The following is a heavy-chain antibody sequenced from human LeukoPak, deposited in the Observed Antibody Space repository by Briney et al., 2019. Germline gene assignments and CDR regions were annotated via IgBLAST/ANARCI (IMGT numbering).Heavy chain of an antibody. CDR2: ISWNSGSI. Sequence: PGGSLRLSCAASGFTFDDYAMHWVRQAPGKGLEWVSGISWNSGSIGYADSVKGRFTISRDNAKNSLYLQMNSLRAEDTALYYCAKDYGDGYNYDAFDIWGQGTMVTVSS. J-gene: IGHJ3*02. CDR3: AKDYGDGYNYDAFDI. V-gene: IGHV3-9*01. CDR1: GFTFDDYA. D-gene: IGHD5-24*01.